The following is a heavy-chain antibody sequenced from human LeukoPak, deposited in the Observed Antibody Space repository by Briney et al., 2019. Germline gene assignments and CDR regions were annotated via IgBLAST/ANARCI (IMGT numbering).Heavy chain of an antibody. D-gene: IGHD2-15*01. CDR3: AKDLALRDIVVVVAATGSPIDY. CDR1: GFTFSSYA. CDR2: ISGSGGST. Sequence: GGSLRLSCAASGFTFSSYAMSWVRQAPGKGLEWVSAISGSGGSTYYADSVKGRFTISRYNSKNTLYLQMNSLRAEDTAVYYCAKDLALRDIVVVVAATGSPIDYWGQGTLVTVSS. V-gene: IGHV3-23*01. J-gene: IGHJ4*02.